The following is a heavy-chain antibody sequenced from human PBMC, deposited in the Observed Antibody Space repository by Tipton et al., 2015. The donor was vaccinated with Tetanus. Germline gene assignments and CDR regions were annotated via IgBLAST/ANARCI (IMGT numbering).Heavy chain of an antibody. Sequence: QLVQSGGEVKKPGESLKISCKGSGYIFINYWIGWVRQKPGKGLEWMGIIYPGDSDTRYSPSFQGQVTISVDKSINTAYLQWSSLKASDTSVFYCARAHCTDGVCNFDFWGQGALVTVAS. V-gene: IGHV5-51*01. J-gene: IGHJ4*02. CDR3: ARAHCTDGVCNFDF. CDR1: GYIFINYW. CDR2: IYPGDSDT. D-gene: IGHD2-8*01.